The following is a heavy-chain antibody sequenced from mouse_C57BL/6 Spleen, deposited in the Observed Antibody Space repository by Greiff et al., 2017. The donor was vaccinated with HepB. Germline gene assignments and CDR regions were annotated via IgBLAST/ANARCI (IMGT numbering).Heavy chain of an antibody. D-gene: IGHD1-1*01. V-gene: IGHV10-1*01. CDR1: GFSFNTYA. CDR3: VRTYGSSLWFAY. Sequence: EVQVVESGGGLVQPKGSLKLSCAASGFSFNTYAMNWVRQAPGKGLEWVARIRSKSNNYATYYADSVKDRFTISRDDSESMLYLQMNNLKTEDTAMYYCVRTYGSSLWFAYWGQGTLVTVSA. J-gene: IGHJ3*01. CDR2: IRSKSNNYAT.